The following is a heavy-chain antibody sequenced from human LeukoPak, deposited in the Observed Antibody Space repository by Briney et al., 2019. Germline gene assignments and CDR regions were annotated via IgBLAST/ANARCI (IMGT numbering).Heavy chain of an antibody. J-gene: IGHJ4*02. V-gene: IGHV4-34*01. CDR3: ARHARYDFWSGYYNSPFDY. CDR1: GGSFSGYY. Sequence: SETLSLTCAVYGGSFSGYYWSWIRQPPGKGLEWIGEINHSGSTNYNPSLKSRVTISVDTSKNQFSLKLSSVTAADTAVYYCARHARYDFWSGYYNSPFDYWGQGTLVTVSS. CDR2: INHSGST. D-gene: IGHD3-3*01.